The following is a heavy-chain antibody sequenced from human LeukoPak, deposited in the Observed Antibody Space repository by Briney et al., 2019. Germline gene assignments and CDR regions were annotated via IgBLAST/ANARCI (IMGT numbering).Heavy chain of an antibody. CDR1: GGSISGYY. CDR3: ARHEAATKIFDY. D-gene: IGHD2-15*01. Sequence: SETLSLTCTVSGGSISGYYWSWIRQPPGKGLEWIGEIFSSRSTKDNPSLTSRVTISVGTSKNQFSLRLTSVTAADTAMYYCARHEAATKIFDYWGQGTLVTVSS. J-gene: IGHJ4*02. CDR2: IFSSRST. V-gene: IGHV4-59*08.